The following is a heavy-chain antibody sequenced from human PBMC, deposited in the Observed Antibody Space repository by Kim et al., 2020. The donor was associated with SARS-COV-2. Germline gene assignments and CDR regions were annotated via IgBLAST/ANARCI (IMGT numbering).Heavy chain of an antibody. CDR3: ARARMDYYYYGMDV. J-gene: IGHJ6*02. Sequence: GGSLRLSCAASGFTVSSNYMSWVRQAPGKGLEWVSVIYSGGSTYYADTVKGRFTISRHNSKNTLYLQMNSLRAEDTAVDYCARARMDYYYYGMDVWGQGTTVTVSS. CDR1: GFTVSSNY. D-gene: IGHD2-8*01. V-gene: IGHV3-53*04. CDR2: IYSGGST.